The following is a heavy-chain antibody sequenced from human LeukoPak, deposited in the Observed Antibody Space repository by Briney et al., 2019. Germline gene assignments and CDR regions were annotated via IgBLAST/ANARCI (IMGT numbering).Heavy chain of an antibody. V-gene: IGHV4-39*07. CDR1: GGSISSSSYY. D-gene: IGHD3-10*01. CDR2: IYYSGST. J-gene: IGHJ4*02. Sequence: SETLSLTCTVSGGSISSSSYYWGRIRQPPGKGLEWIGSIYYSGSTYYNPSLKSRVTISADTSKNQFSLKLSSVTAADTAVYYCARALRGVPGKYYFDYWGQGTLVTVSS. CDR3: ARALRGVPGKYYFDY.